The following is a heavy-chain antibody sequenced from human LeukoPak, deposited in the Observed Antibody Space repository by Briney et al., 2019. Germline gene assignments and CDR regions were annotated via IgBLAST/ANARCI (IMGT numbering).Heavy chain of an antibody. Sequence: GGSLRPSCPPPGSTSSRLAMNWVGQPPGKGRGGVSYINTDSSDIHYADSVKGRFTISRDNARNTLYLQLSSLRAEDSGVYYCARDTFQPGLIDSWGQGTLVTVSS. V-gene: IGHV3-21*05. CDR3: ARDTFQPGLIDS. CDR1: GSTSSRLA. D-gene: IGHD2-2*01. J-gene: IGHJ4*02. CDR2: INTDSSDI.